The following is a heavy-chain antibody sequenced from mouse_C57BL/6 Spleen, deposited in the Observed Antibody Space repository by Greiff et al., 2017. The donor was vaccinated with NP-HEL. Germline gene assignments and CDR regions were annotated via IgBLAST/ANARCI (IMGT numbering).Heavy chain of an antibody. J-gene: IGHJ2*01. Sequence: VQLKESGGGLVKPGGSLKLSCAASGFTFSDYGMHWVRQAPEKGLEWVAYISSGSSTIYYADTVKGRFTFSIHNAKNTLFLQMMRLRSEDTDMYYCERGGNWAYYFDYWGQGTTLTVSS. CDR3: ERGGNWAYYFDY. V-gene: IGHV5-17*01. CDR2: ISSGSSTI. CDR1: GFTFSDYG. D-gene: IGHD4-1*01.